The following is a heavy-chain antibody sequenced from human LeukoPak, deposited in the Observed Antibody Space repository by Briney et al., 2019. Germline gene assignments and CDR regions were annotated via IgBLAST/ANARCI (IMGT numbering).Heavy chain of an antibody. J-gene: IGHJ4*02. CDR2: ISSSSSYI. CDR3: ARFAYHIVVVPAAAPDY. V-gene: IGHV3-21*01. D-gene: IGHD2-2*01. Sequence: PGGSLRLSCAASGFTFSSYCMSWVRQAPGKGLEWVSSISSSSSYIYYADSVKGRFTISRDNAKNSLYLQMNSLRAEDTAVYYCARFAYHIVVVPAAAPDYWGQGTLVTVSS. CDR1: GFTFSSYC.